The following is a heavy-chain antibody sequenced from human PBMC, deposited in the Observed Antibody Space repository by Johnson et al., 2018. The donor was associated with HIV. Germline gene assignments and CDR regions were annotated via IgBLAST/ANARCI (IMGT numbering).Heavy chain of an antibody. CDR3: ARERGYYGNPAFDI. V-gene: IGHV3-30-3*01. D-gene: IGHD4-11*01. CDR1: GFTFSSYA. Sequence: QVQLVESGGGVVQPGRSLRLSCAASGFTFSSYAVHWVRQAPGKGLEWVAIISYDGSNKYYADPVKGRFTISSDNSKDTLYLQMNSLRAEDTAVYYCARERGYYGNPAFDIWGQGTMVTVSS. J-gene: IGHJ3*02. CDR2: ISYDGSNK.